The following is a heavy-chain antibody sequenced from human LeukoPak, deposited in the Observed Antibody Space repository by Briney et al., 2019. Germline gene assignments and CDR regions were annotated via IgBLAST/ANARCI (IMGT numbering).Heavy chain of an antibody. Sequence: SETLSLTCTVSGGSISSYYWSWIRQPPGKGLEWIGYIYYSGSTNYNPSLKSRVTISVDTSKNQFSLKLSSVTAADTAVYYCASKNYYDSSGYPYYYYGMDVWGQGTTVTVSS. J-gene: IGHJ6*02. CDR2: IYYSGST. CDR3: ASKNYYDSSGYPYYYYGMDV. V-gene: IGHV4-59*01. CDR1: GGSISSYY. D-gene: IGHD3-22*01.